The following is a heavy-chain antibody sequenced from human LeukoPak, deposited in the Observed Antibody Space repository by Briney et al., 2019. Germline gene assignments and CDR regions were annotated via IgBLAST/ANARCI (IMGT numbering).Heavy chain of an antibody. V-gene: IGHV1-8*01. Sequence: GASVKVSCKASGYTFTSYDINWVRQATGQGLEWMGWMNPNSGNTGYAQKFQGRVTMTRNTSISTAYMELSSLRSEDTAMYYCASLEWLRHGGYYFDYWGQGTLVTVSS. CDR1: GYTFTSYD. CDR3: ASLEWLRHGGYYFDY. D-gene: IGHD5-12*01. J-gene: IGHJ4*02. CDR2: MNPNSGNT.